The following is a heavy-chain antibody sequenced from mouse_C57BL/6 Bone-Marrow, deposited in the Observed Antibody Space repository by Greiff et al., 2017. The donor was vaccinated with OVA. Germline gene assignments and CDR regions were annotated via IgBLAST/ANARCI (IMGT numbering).Heavy chain of an antibody. CDR1: GYTFTSYW. D-gene: IGHD2-4*01. J-gene: IGHJ3*01. CDR2: IEPSDSET. V-gene: IGHV1-52*01. Sequence: QVQLQQPGAELVRPGSSVKLSCKASGYTFTSYWMHWVKQRPIQGLEWIGTIEPSDSETHYNQKFEDKATLTVDKSSSTAYMQLSSLTSEDSAVYYCARIYDYDDWFDYWGQGTLVTVSA. CDR3: ARIYDYDDWFDY.